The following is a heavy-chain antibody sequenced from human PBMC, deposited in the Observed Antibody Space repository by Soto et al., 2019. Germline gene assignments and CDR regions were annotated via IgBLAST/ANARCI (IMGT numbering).Heavy chain of an antibody. V-gene: IGHV3-23*01. CDR3: AKDCGYSGIPSDAFDI. J-gene: IGHJ3*02. CDR1: GFTFSSYA. CDR2: ISGSGGST. Sequence: EVQLLESGGGLVQPGGSLRLSCAASGFTFSSYAMSWVRQAPGKGLEWVSGISGSGGSTYYADSVKGRFTISRDNSEKTLYLEMNRLRAQDTAVYYCAKDCGYSGIPSDAFDIWGQGTRVTVS. D-gene: IGHD5-12*01.